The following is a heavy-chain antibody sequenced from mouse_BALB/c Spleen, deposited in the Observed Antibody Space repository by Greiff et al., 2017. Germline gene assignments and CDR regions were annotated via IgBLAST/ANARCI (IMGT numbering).Heavy chain of an antibody. V-gene: IGHV5-17*02. Sequence: EVQLVESGGGLVQPGGSRKLSCAASGFTFSSFGMHWVRQAPEKGLEWVAYISSGSSTIYYADTVKGRFTISRDNPKNTLFLQMTSLRSEDTAMYYCARGDTAAFDYWGQGTTLTVSS. D-gene: IGHD1-2*01. CDR2: ISSGSSTI. CDR3: ARGDTAAFDY. J-gene: IGHJ2*01. CDR1: GFTFSSFG.